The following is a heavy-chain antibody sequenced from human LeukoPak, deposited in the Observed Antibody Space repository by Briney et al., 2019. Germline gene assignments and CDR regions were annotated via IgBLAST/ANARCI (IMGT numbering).Heavy chain of an antibody. Sequence: SETLSLTCTVSGGSISSGGYYWSWIRQHPGKGLEWIGYIYYSGSTYCNPSLKSRVTISVDTSKNQFSLKLSSVTAADTAVYYCARIYLDYYDSSGYYLDAFDIWGQGTMVTVSS. CDR2: IYYSGST. CDR1: GGSISSGGYY. V-gene: IGHV4-31*03. CDR3: ARIYLDYYDSSGYYLDAFDI. D-gene: IGHD3-22*01. J-gene: IGHJ3*02.